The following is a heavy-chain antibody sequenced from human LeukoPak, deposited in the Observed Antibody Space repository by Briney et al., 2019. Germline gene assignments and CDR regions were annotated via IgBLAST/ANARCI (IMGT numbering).Heavy chain of an antibody. CDR1: GFTFSSCW. Sequence: GGSLRLSCAASGFTFSSCWMSWVRQAPGKGLEWVANIRQDGSEKYYVDSVKGRFTISRDNSKNTLYLQMNSLRAEDTAVYYCAKDRMYYYDSSGYSYFDYWGQGTLVTVSS. CDR2: IRQDGSEK. D-gene: IGHD3-22*01. CDR3: AKDRMYYYDSSGYSYFDY. J-gene: IGHJ4*02. V-gene: IGHV3-7*03.